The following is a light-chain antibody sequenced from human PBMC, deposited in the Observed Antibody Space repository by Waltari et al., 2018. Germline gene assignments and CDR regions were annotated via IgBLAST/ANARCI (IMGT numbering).Light chain of an antibody. CDR1: SSNIG. CDR2: YDD. Sequence: QSVLTQPPSVSEAPRQTVTISCSGSSSNIGKAPKLLIYYDDILPSGVSDRFSGSKSGTSASLAISGLQSDDEADYFCAAWDDRLNGVVFGGGTKLTVL. CDR3: AAWDDRLNGVV. V-gene: IGLV1-36*01. J-gene: IGLJ3*02.